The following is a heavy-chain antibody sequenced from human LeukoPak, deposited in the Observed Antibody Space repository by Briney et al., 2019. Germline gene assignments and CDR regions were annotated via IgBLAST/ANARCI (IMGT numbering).Heavy chain of an antibody. V-gene: IGHV4-34*01. CDR1: GGSFSGYY. D-gene: IGHD5-18*01. CDR3: ARGWIQLWLKAGEFDY. CDR2: INHSGST. Sequence: SETLSLTCAVYGGSFSGYYWSWIRQPPGKGLEWIGEINHSGSTNYNPSLKSRVTISVDTSKNQFSLKLSSVTAADTAVYYCARGWIQLWLKAGEFDYWGQGTLVTVSS. J-gene: IGHJ4*02.